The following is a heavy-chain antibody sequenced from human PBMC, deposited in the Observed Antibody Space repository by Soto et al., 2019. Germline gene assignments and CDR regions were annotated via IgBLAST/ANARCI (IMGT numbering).Heavy chain of an antibody. CDR1: GESISSHD. CDR2: ISYNGRT. J-gene: IGHJ4*02. V-gene: IGHV4-59*11. D-gene: IGHD3-10*01. Sequence: QVQLQESGPGLVKPSETLSLTCTVSGESISSHDWSWIRQPPGKGLEWIGYISYNGRTNYNPSLKSRVTISVDTSKNQFSLKLSSVTAADTAVYYCSRGTWGGYWGQGTLVTVSS. CDR3: SRGTWGGY.